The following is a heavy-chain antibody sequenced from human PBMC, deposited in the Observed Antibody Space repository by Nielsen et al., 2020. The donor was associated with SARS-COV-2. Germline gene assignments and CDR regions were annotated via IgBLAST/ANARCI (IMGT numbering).Heavy chain of an antibody. CDR3: ARRPYGGSSDRLYYHSYMDV. D-gene: IGHD2-15*01. CDR1: GTTFTKSA. Sequence: SVKVSCKASGTTFTKSAITWVRQAPGQGLEWMGGIIPIFDTVDYARKFQGRLAITADESTTTAYMELHGLKSEDTAIYYCARRPYGGSSDRLYYHSYMDVWGKGTTVTVSS. V-gene: IGHV1-69*13. CDR2: IIPIFDTV. J-gene: IGHJ6*03.